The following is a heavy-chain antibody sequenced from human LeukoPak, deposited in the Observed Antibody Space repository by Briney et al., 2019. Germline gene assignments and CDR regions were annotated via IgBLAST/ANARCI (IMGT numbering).Heavy chain of an antibody. V-gene: IGHV3-30*19. CDR3: AREGYDSSGYYLDDAFDI. CDR2: ISYDGSNK. D-gene: IGHD3-22*01. J-gene: IGHJ3*02. Sequence: PGGSLRLSCAASGFTFSSYGMHWVRQAPGKGLEGVAVISYDGSNKYYADSVKGRFTISRDNSKNTLYLQMNSLRAEDTAVYYCAREGYDSSGYYLDDAFDIWGQGTMVTVSS. CDR1: GFTFSSYG.